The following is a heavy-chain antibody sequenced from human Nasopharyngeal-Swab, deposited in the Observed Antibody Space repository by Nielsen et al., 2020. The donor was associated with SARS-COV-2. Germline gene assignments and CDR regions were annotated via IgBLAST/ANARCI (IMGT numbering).Heavy chain of an antibody. Sequence: GESLKISFAASGFTFSNAWMSWVRQAPGTGLEWVGRIKSKTDGGTTDYAAPVKGRFTISRDDSKHTLYLQMNSLKTEDTDVYYCTSGDQLLTYYYYGMDVWGQGTTVTVSS. V-gene: IGHV3-15*01. J-gene: IGHJ6*02. CDR1: GFTFSNAW. CDR3: TSGDQLLTYYYYGMDV. D-gene: IGHD2-2*01. CDR2: IKSKTDGGTT.